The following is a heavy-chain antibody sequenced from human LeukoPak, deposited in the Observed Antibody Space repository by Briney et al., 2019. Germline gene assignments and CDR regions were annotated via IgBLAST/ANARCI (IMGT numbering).Heavy chain of an antibody. Sequence: SVKVSCKASGGTFSSYAISWVRQAPGQGLEWMGGIIPIFGTANYAQKFQGRVTITADKSTSTAYMELSSLRSEDTAVYYCATVYSRMSYYDSSGYYNYFDYWGQGTLVTVSS. CDR2: IIPIFGTA. CDR1: GGTFSSYA. CDR3: ATVYSRMSYYDSSGYYNYFDY. J-gene: IGHJ4*02. V-gene: IGHV1-69*06. D-gene: IGHD3-22*01.